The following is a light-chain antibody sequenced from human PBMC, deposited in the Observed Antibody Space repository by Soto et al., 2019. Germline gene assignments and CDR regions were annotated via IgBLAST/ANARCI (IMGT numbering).Light chain of an antibody. CDR1: RRLEYSDGNTY. CDR2: NVS. V-gene: IGKV2-30*01. Sequence: VVMTQSPLLLPVTLGQPASISCRSSRRLEYSDGNTYFYWFHLRPGQSPRLLIYNVSQRASGGPERFSGSGSGTDFTLNISRVEAEDVGIYYCMQGTHWPPGTFGQGTRLDI. CDR3: MQGTHWPPGT. J-gene: IGKJ2*01.